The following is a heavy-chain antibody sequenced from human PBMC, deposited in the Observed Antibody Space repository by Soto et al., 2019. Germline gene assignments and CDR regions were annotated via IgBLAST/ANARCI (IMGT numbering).Heavy chain of an antibody. V-gene: IGHV2-5*02. CDR2: IYCDDDK. J-gene: IGHJ4*02. CDR3: SSPGAYRLLTFDH. Sequence: QITLKESGPTLVRPAQTLTLTCDFSGFSLSTYHMGVAWIRQPPGKALESLALIYCDDDKRYSPSLKCRLAKLKGPSRNPVGPAITNLGPGDPSTFLRSSPGAYRLLTFDHWGPGTLVTVSS. CDR1: GFSLSTYHMG. D-gene: IGHD2-2*01.